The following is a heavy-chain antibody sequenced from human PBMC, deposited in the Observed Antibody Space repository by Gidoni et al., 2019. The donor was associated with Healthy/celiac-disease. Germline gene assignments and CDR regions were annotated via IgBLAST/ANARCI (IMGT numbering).Heavy chain of an antibody. D-gene: IGHD3-22*01. V-gene: IGHV3-30-3*01. J-gene: IGHJ4*02. Sequence: WVAVISYDGSNKYYADSVKGRFTISRDNSKNTLYLQMNSLRAEDTAVYYCARERYYDSSGYSDFSGYFDYWGQGTLVTVSS. CDR3: ARERYYDSSGYSDFSGYFDY. CDR2: ISYDGSNK.